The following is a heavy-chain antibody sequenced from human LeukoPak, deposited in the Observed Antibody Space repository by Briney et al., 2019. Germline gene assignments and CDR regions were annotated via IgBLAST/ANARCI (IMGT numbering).Heavy chain of an antibody. CDR3: ARRRSGSYLDY. CDR2: ISPGDSDT. Sequence: KGGESLKISCQGSGYSFTNYWIGWVPQLPGKGLEWMGIISPGDSDTRYSPSFQGQVTISADKSISTAYLQWSSLKASDTAMYYCARRRSGSYLDYWGQGTLVTVSS. D-gene: IGHD1-26*01. V-gene: IGHV5-51*01. CDR1: GYSFTNYW. J-gene: IGHJ4*02.